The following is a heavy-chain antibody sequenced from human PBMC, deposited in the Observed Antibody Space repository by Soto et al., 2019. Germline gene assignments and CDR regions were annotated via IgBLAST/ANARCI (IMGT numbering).Heavy chain of an antibody. CDR1: GFTFSSYG. D-gene: IGHD2-2*01. CDR3: AKEGCSSTSCPPYYYYGMDV. Sequence: PGGSLRLSCAASGFTFSSYGMHWVRQAPGKGLEWVAVISYDGSNKYYADSVKGRFTISRDNSKNTLYLQMNSLRAEDTAVYYCAKEGCSSTSCPPYYYYGMDVWGQGTTVTVSS. V-gene: IGHV3-30*18. CDR2: ISYDGSNK. J-gene: IGHJ6*02.